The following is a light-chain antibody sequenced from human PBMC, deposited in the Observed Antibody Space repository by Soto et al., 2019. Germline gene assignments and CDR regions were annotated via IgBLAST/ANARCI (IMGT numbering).Light chain of an antibody. CDR3: QQYYSPPLT. V-gene: IGKV4-1*01. CDR2: WAS. J-gene: IGKJ4*01. CDR1: QNVLYSSNNKNQ. Sequence: DIVMTQSPDSLAVSLGERATINCKSSQNVLYSSNNKNQLAWYQQKPGQPPKLLIYWASTRESGVPDRFSGSGSGTDFILTISSLPAEDVAVYYCQQYYSPPLTFGGGTKVEIK.